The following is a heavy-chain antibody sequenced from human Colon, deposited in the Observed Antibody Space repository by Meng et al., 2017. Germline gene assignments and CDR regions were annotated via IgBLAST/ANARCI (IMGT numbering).Heavy chain of an antibody. CDR1: GGSIDSADYY. V-gene: IGHV4-30-4*01. CDR3: VRKPVIPDARKFDF. D-gene: IGHD2-2*01. Sequence: QVQLQESGPGLVQPSETLSLICTISGGSIDSADYYWNWIRQPPGKGLEWLGYIHSSGNTYYTPSLKSRLVMSLDTFKNQFSLRLASVKAADTALYYCVRKPVIPDARKFDFWGQGALVTVSS. CDR2: IHSSGNT. J-gene: IGHJ4*02.